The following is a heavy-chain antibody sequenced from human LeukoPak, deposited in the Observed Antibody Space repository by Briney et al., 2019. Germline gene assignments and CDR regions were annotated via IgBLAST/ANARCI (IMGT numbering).Heavy chain of an antibody. CDR2: IRYDGSNK. CDR3: AKAPNYDFWSGYHMDV. V-gene: IGHV3-30*02. Sequence: GRSLRLSCAASGFTFSSYAMHWVRQAPGKGLEWVAFIRYDGSNKYYADSVKGRFTISRDNSKNTLYLQMNSLRAEDTAVYYCAKAPNYDFWSGYHMDVWGKGTTVTVSS. CDR1: GFTFSSYA. D-gene: IGHD3-3*01. J-gene: IGHJ6*03.